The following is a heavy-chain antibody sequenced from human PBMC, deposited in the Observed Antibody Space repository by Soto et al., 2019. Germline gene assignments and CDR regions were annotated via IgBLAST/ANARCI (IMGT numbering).Heavy chain of an antibody. CDR2: INAGNGNT. D-gene: IGHD2-2*01. J-gene: IGHJ4*02. CDR3: ARVRRPAAMSALDY. CDR1: GYTFTSYA. V-gene: IGHV1-3*01. Sequence: ASVKVSCKASGYTFTSYAMHWVRQAPGQRLEWMGWINAGNGNTKYSQKFQGRVTITRDTSASTAYMELSSLRSEDTAVYYWARVRRPAAMSALDYWGQGTLVTVSS.